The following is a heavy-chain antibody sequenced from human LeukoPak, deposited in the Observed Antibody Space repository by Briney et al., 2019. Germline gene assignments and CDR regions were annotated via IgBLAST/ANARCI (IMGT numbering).Heavy chain of an antibody. CDR3: ASSSNYYDSSGYYYRNAFDI. Sequence: PGGSLRLSCAASGFTVSSNYMNWVRQAPGKGLEWVSGISPSGGITYYADSVKGGFTISRDNSKNTLYLQMNSLRAEDTAVYYCASSSNYYDSSGYYYRNAFDIWGQGTMVTVSS. CDR1: GFTVSSNY. J-gene: IGHJ3*02. V-gene: IGHV3-66*01. D-gene: IGHD3-22*01. CDR2: ISPSGGIT.